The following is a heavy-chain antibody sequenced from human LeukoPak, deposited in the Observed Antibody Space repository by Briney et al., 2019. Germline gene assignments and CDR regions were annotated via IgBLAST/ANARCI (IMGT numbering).Heavy chain of an antibody. CDR1: GFTFSNYG. J-gene: IGHJ6*03. Sequence: GGSLRLSCTASGFTFSNYGMHWVRQAAGKGLEWVAFILYDGSNKYYADSVKGRFTISRDNSKNTLYLQMNSLRPEDTAVYYCATSTVTTSYNYYYYYMHVWGKGTTVTVSS. CDR2: ILYDGSNK. CDR3: ATSTVTTSYNYYYYYMHV. D-gene: IGHD4-11*01. V-gene: IGHV3-30*02.